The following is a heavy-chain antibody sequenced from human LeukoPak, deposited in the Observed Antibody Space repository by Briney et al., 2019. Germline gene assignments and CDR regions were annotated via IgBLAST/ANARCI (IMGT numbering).Heavy chain of an antibody. CDR2: ISYDGSNK. Sequence: GGSLRLSCAASGFTFSSYGMHWVRQAPGKGLEWVAVISYDGSNKYYADSVKGRFTISRDNAKNSLYVQMNSLRAEDTALYYCAKDRMVRGVTSRYYYYGMDVWGQGTTVTVSS. D-gene: IGHD3-10*01. J-gene: IGHJ6*02. CDR1: GFTFSSYG. V-gene: IGHV3-30*18. CDR3: AKDRMVRGVTSRYYYYGMDV.